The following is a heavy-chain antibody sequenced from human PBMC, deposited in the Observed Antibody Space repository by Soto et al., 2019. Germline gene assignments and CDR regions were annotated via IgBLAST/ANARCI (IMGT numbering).Heavy chain of an antibody. CDR1: GGSISSYY. CDR2: IYYSGST. J-gene: IGHJ6*02. V-gene: IGHV4-59*12. D-gene: IGHD5-12*01. Sequence: SETLSLTCTVSGGSISSYYRSWIRQPPGKGLEWIGYIYYSGSTYYNPSLKSRVTISVDTSKNQFSLKLSSVTAADTAVYYCARDLEMATIQGYYYYGMDVWGQGTTVTVSS. CDR3: ARDLEMATIQGYYYYGMDV.